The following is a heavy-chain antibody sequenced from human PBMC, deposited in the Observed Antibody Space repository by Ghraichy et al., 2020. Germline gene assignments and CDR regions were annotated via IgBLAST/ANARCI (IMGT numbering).Heavy chain of an antibody. V-gene: IGHV4-61*01. CDR1: GGSVSSGSYY. CDR2: IYYSGST. Sequence: SETLSLTCTVSGGSVSSGSYYWSWIRQPPGKGLEWIGYIYYSGSTNYNPSLKSRVTISVDTSKNQFSLKLSSVTAADTAVYYCASTNLGYCSGGSCPEGAEYYYYGMDVWGQGTTVTVSS. J-gene: IGHJ6*02. CDR3: ASTNLGYCSGGSCPEGAEYYYYGMDV. D-gene: IGHD2-15*01.